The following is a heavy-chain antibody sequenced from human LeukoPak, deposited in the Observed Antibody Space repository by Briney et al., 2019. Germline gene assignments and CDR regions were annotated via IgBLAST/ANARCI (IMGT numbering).Heavy chain of an antibody. J-gene: IGHJ4*02. Sequence: PGGSLRLSCAASGFTVSSNYMSWVRQAPGKGLEWVSVIYSGGSTYYADSVKGRFTISRHNSKNTLYLQMNSLRAEDTAVYYCARDSSGWNLYYFDYWGQGTLVTVSS. D-gene: IGHD6-19*01. CDR1: GFTVSSNY. CDR3: ARDSSGWNLYYFDY. V-gene: IGHV3-53*04. CDR2: IYSGGST.